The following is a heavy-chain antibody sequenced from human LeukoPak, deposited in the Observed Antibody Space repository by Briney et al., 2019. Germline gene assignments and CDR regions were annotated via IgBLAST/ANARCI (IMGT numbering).Heavy chain of an antibody. V-gene: IGHV1-24*01. CDR3: ATVQWLVRGWFDP. CDR2: FDPEDGET. J-gene: IGHJ5*02. D-gene: IGHD6-19*01. CDR1: VYTLTELS. Sequence: GASVKVSCKVSVYTLTELSMHWVRQAPGKGLEWMGGFDPEDGETIYAQKFQGRVTMTEDTSTDTAYMELSSLRSDDTAVYYCATVQWLVRGWFDPWGQGTLVTVSS.